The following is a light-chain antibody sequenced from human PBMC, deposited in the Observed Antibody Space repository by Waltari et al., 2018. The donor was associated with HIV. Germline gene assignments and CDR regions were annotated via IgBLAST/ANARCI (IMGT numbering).Light chain of an antibody. CDR2: GNI. Sequence: QSVLTQPPSVSGAPGQRVTISCTGSSSNIGAGFDVHWYQQFPGAAPKLLLFGNINRPSGVPDRFAGSRSGTSASLAVTGLQAEDEADYYCQSYDRSLSVVFGGGTKLTV. CDR3: QSYDRSLSVV. V-gene: IGLV1-40*01. CDR1: SSNIGAGFD. J-gene: IGLJ2*01.